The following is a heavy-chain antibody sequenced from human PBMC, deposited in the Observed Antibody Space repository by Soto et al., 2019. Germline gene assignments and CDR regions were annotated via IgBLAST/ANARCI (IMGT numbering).Heavy chain of an antibody. V-gene: IGHV3-74*01. CDR1: GFTFSSYW. D-gene: IGHD6-19*01. CDR3: ARVVAVADDAFDI. CDR2: INSDGSST. Sequence: PGGSLRLSCAASGFTFSSYWMHWVRQAPGKGLVWVSRINSDGSSTSYADSVKGRFTISRDNAKNTLYLQMNSLRAEDTAVYYCARVVAVADDAFDIWGQGTMVTVSS. J-gene: IGHJ3*02.